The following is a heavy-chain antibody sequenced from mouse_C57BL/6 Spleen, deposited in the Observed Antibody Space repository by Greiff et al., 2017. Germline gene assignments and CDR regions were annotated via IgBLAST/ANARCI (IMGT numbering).Heavy chain of an antibody. Sequence: EVKLQQSGPELVKPGASVKISCKASGYTFTDYYMNWVKQSHGKSLEWIGDINPNNGSTSYNQKFKGKATLTVDKSCSTAYMELRLLTSYESADYSGARSYASSSYRYFDVWGTGTTLTVSS. J-gene: IGHJ1*03. V-gene: IGHV1-26*01. D-gene: IGHD1-1*01. CDR3: ARSYASSSYRYFDV. CDR2: INPNNGST. CDR1: GYTFTDYY.